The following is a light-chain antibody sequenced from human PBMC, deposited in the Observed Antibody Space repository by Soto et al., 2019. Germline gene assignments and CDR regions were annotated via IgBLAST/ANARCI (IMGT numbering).Light chain of an antibody. CDR2: AGS. CDR1: QSVRSN. Sequence: EVVMTQSPATLSVSPGERATLSCSASQSVRSNLAWYQQKPGQAPRPLIYAGSTRATGIPARFSGSGSGTEFTLTISSLQSDDFAVYHCQQYDNWPPTFGQGTKVEIK. CDR3: QQYDNWPPT. V-gene: IGKV3-15*01. J-gene: IGKJ1*01.